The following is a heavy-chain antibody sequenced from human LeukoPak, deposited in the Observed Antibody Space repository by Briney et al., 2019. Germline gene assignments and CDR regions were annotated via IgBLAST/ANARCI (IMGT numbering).Heavy chain of an antibody. CDR2: IYYSGSI. Sequence: SETLSLTCTVSGASISSYYWSWIRQPPGKGLEWIGDIYYSGSIKYNPSLKSRVTMSVDTSKSQFSLKLSSVTAADTAIYYCARENPSGYYNRPIDYWGQGTLVTVSS. J-gene: IGHJ4*02. D-gene: IGHD3-22*01. CDR1: GASISSYY. V-gene: IGHV4-59*01. CDR3: ARENPSGYYNRPIDY.